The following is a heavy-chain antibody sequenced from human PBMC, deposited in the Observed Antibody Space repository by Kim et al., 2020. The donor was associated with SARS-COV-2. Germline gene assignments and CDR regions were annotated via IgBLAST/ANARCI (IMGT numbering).Heavy chain of an antibody. CDR1: GFSFSDYA. CDR3: AREGGTTLYDFWSDNAFDV. J-gene: IGHJ3*01. D-gene: IGHD3-3*01. V-gene: IGHV3-30-3*01. Sequence: GGSLRLSCAASGFSFSDYALHWVRQAPGKGLEWVAVISHDADSIWYADSVDGRFIVSRDDSKKTLSLEMDRLTVEDTALYYCAREGGTTLYDFWSDNAFDVWGQGTRVTVSS. CDR2: ISHDADSI.